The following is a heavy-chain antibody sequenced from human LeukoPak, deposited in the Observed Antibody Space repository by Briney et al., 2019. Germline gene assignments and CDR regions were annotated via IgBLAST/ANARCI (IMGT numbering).Heavy chain of an antibody. V-gene: IGHV1-2*02. CDR2: INPNSGGT. CDR3: ARGITMARGVVYNWFDP. D-gene: IGHD3-10*01. Sequence: ASVKVSCKASGYTFTGYYMHWVRQAPGQGLEWMGWINPNSGGTNYAQRFQGRVTMTRDTSISTAYMELSRLRSDDTAVYYCARGITMARGVVYNWFDPWGQGTLVTVSS. J-gene: IGHJ5*02. CDR1: GYTFTGYY.